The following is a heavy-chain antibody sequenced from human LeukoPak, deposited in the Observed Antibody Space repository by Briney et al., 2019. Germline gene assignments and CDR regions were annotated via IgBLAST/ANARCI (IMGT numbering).Heavy chain of an antibody. V-gene: IGHV4-59*01. J-gene: IGHJ4*02. Sequence: SETLSLTCTVSGGSISNYYWSWVRQPPGKGLEWIGYIYYSGSTNYNPSLKSRVTISVDTSKNQFSLKLSSVTAADTAVYYCARGQYFFGYWGQGTLVTVSS. CDR1: GGSISNYY. D-gene: IGHD6-19*01. CDR3: ARGQYFFGY. CDR2: IYYSGST.